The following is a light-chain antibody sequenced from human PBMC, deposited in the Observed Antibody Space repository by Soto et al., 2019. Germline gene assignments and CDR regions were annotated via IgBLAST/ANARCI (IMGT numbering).Light chain of an antibody. CDR1: SNDVGGYDY. Sequence: QSVLTQPASVSGSPGQSITISCTGTSNDVGGYDYVTWYQHHPGKAPKLMIYDVSNRPSGISDRFSVSKSGNTASLTISGVQAEDEAHYYCSSYPSRATLVFGGGTKLTVL. CDR3: SSYPSRATLV. J-gene: IGLJ2*01. V-gene: IGLV2-14*03. CDR2: DVS.